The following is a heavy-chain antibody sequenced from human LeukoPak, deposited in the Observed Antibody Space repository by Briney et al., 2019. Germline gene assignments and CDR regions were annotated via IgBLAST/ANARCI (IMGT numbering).Heavy chain of an antibody. CDR1: GFTFSDFY. J-gene: IGHJ4*02. D-gene: IGHD3-16*01. V-gene: IGHV3-11*05. Sequence: GGSLRLSCAASGFTFSDFYMSWTRQAPGKGLEWVSYISGSSSSTVYADSVKGRFTISRDNAKNSLCLQMNSLRAEDTAVYYCARAERMGGDYWGQGTLVTVSS. CDR3: ARAERMGGDY. CDR2: ISGSSSST.